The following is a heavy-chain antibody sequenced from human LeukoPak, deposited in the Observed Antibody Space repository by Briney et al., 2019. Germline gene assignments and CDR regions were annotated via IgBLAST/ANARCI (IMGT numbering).Heavy chain of an antibody. V-gene: IGHV4-34*01. CDR1: GFTFYSYS. CDR3: ARVGSYDSSGYHARGLDY. J-gene: IGHJ4*02. Sequence: GSLRLSCAASGFTFYSYSMNWVRQAPGKGLEWIGEINHSGSTNYNPSLKSRVTISVDTSKNQFSLKLSSVTAADTAVYYCARVGSYDSSGYHARGLDYWGQGTLVTVSS. CDR2: INHSGST. D-gene: IGHD3-22*01.